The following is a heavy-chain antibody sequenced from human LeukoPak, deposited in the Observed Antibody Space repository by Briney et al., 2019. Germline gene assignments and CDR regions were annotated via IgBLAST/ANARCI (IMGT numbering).Heavy chain of an antibody. CDR2: IYPGDSDP. CDR1: GYSFTSYW. Sequence: GESLKISCKVSGYSFTSYWIGWVRQMPGKGLEWVGIIYPGDSDPKYSPSFQGQVTISVDKSITTAYLQWSSLKASDTAIYYCARPLVTGYPEIEYWGQGTLVTVSS. J-gene: IGHJ4*02. D-gene: IGHD3-9*01. V-gene: IGHV5-51*01. CDR3: ARPLVTGYPEIEY.